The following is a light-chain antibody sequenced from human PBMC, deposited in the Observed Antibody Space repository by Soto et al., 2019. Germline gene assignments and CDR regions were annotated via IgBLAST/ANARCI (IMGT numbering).Light chain of an antibody. CDR2: KAS. Sequence: DIQMTQSPSTLSASVGERVTISCRASQSISRWLAWYQQIPGGAPKLLIYKASILESGVPSRFSGSGSGTEFTLTITGVQPEDFATYYCQQYDMFGPGNKV. J-gene: IGKJ1*01. CDR1: QSISRW. CDR3: QQYDM. V-gene: IGKV1-5*03.